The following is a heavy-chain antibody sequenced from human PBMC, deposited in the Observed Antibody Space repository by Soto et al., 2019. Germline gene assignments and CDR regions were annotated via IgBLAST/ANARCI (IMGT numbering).Heavy chain of an antibody. D-gene: IGHD6-6*01. CDR2: MYYSGLT. CDR3: ARRHSIAALQVDS. CDR1: GGSISSSSHY. J-gene: IGHJ4*02. V-gene: IGHV4-39*01. Sequence: SETLSLTCTVSGGSISSSSHYWGWIRQPSGKGLEWIGSMYYSGLTYYNPSLKSRVTISVDTSKNQFSLKLSSVTAADTAVYYCARRHSIAALQVDSWGQGTLVTVSS.